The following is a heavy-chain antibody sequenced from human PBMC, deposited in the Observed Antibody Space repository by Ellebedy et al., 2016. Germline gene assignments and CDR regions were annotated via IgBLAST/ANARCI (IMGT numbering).Heavy chain of an antibody. CDR1: GFIFSGFA. J-gene: IGHJ3*02. D-gene: IGHD2-2*01. CDR3: ARDNGFCRGSSCYASFDI. CDR2: TSHSGGSE. V-gene: IGHV3-30-3*01. Sequence: GGSLRLSXAASGFIFSGFAMHWVRQAPGKGLEWVSVTSHSGGSEYYADSVKGRFTSSRDNARSSLYLQMNSLRAEDTAVYYCARDNGFCRGSSCYASFDIWGQGTMVTVSS.